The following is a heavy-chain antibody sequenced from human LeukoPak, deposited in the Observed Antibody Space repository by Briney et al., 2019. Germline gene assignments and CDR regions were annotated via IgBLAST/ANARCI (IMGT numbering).Heavy chain of an antibody. Sequence: SVTLSLTCTVSGGSTSSYYWSWIRQPPGKGLEWIGYIYTSGSTNYNPSLKSRVTISVDTSKNQFSLKLSSVTAADTAVYYCARQRYCSGGSCYSNWFDPWGQGTLVTVSS. CDR1: GGSTSSYY. CDR2: IYTSGST. V-gene: IGHV4-4*09. D-gene: IGHD2-15*01. CDR3: ARQRYCSGGSCYSNWFDP. J-gene: IGHJ5*02.